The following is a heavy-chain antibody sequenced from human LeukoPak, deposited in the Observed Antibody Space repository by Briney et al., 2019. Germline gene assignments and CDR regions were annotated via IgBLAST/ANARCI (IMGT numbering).Heavy chain of an antibody. V-gene: IGHV4-39*01. Sequence: SETLSLTCTVSGGSISSSDYYWGWIRQPPGKGLEWIGIIYYSGSTYYNPSLKSRVTISVDTSKNQFSLKLSSVTAADTAVYYCASTYYYDSSGLWFDPWGQGTLVTVSS. CDR1: GGSISSSDYY. CDR2: IYYSGST. J-gene: IGHJ5*02. CDR3: ASTYYYDSSGLWFDP. D-gene: IGHD3-22*01.